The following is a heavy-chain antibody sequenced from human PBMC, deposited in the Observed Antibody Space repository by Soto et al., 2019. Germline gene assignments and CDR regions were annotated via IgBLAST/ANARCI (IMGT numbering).Heavy chain of an antibody. J-gene: IGHJ4*02. CDR2: ISSSSSTI. CDR1: GFNFSSHW. V-gene: IGHV3-48*01. CDR3: AREGAARPFDY. D-gene: IGHD6-6*01. Sequence: GGSLRLSCAASGFNFSSHWMSWVRQAPGKGLEWVSYISSSSSTIYYADSVKGRFTISRDNAKNSLYLQMNSLRAEDTAVYYCAREGAARPFDYWGQGTLVTVSS.